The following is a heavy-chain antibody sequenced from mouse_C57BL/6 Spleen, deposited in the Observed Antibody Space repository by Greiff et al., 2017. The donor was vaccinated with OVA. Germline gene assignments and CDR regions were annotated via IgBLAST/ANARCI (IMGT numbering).Heavy chain of an antibody. CDR3: ARDYDGYYENYAMDY. CDR2: ISDGGSYT. Sequence: EVQRVESGGGLVKPGGSLKLSCAASGFTFSSYAMSWVRQTPEKRLEWVATISDGGSYTSYPDNVQGRFTISRDNAKNNLYLQMSHLKSEDTAMYYCARDYDGYYENYAMDYWGQGTSVTVSS. V-gene: IGHV5-4*01. D-gene: IGHD2-3*01. J-gene: IGHJ4*01. CDR1: GFTFSSYA.